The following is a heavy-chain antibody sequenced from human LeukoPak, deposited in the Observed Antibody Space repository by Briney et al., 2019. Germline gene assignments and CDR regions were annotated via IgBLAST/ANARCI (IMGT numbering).Heavy chain of an antibody. D-gene: IGHD5-24*01. CDR1: GFTFSSYA. CDR3: ARGEPARWLQLSGVEDQNYYYYYGMDV. Sequence: PGRSLRLPCAASGFTFSSYAMHWVRQAPGKGLEWVAVISYDGSNKYYADSVKGRFTISRDNSKNTLYLQMSSLRSEDTAVYYCARGEPARWLQLSGVEDQNYYYYYGMDVWGQGTTVTVSS. CDR2: ISYDGSNK. J-gene: IGHJ6*02. V-gene: IGHV3-30-3*01.